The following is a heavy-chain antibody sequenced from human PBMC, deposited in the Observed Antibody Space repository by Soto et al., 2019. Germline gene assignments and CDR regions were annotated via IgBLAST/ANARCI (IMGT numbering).Heavy chain of an antibody. CDR1: GFTFSSYA. D-gene: IGHD6-13*01. V-gene: IGHV3-23*01. CDR2: ISGSGGST. Sequence: GGSLRLSCAASGFTFSSYAMSWVRQAPGKGLEWVSAISGSGGSTYYADSMKGRFTISRDNSKNTLYLQMNSLRAEDTAVYYCAKAEVRIAAERMNYYYYYYGMDVWGQGTTVTVSS. J-gene: IGHJ6*02. CDR3: AKAEVRIAAERMNYYYYYYGMDV.